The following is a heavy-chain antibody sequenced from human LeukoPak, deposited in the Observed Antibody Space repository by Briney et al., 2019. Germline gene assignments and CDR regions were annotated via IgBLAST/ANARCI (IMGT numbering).Heavy chain of an antibody. D-gene: IGHD6-19*01. CDR1: GFTFSDYY. CDR2: ISSSGSTI. J-gene: IGHJ4*02. CDR3: AREYSSGWYDY. V-gene: IGHV3-11*01. Sequence: GGSLRLSCAASGFTFSDYYMSWLRQAPGKGLEWVSYISSSGSTIYYADSVKGRFTISRDNAKNSLYLQMNSLRAEDTAVYYCAREYSSGWYDYWGQGTLVTVSS.